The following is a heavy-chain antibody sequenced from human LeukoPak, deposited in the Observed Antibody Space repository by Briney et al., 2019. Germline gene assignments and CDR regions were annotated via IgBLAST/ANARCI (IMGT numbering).Heavy chain of an antibody. D-gene: IGHD5-12*01. CDR1: GGSISSYF. Sequence: PSETLSVTCIVSGGSISSYFWSCIRQPPGKGLEWIGYIYYSGSTKYNPSLKSRVTISVDTSKNQFSLKLSSVSAGDTAVYYCARGGILRSDAFDIWGQGTMVTVSS. CDR2: IYYSGST. J-gene: IGHJ3*02. CDR3: ARGGILRSDAFDI. V-gene: IGHV4-59*01.